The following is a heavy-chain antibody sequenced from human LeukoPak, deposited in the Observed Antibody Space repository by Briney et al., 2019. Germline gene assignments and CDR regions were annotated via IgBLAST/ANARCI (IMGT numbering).Heavy chain of an antibody. D-gene: IGHD3-22*01. CDR3: ARDVYYYDSSGSDY. Sequence: PGGSLRLSCAASGFTFSSYAMSWVRQAPGKGLEWVSAISGSGGSTYYADSVKGRFTISRDNAKNSLYLQMNSLRAEDTAVYYCARDVYYYDSSGSDYWGQGTLVTVSS. CDR1: GFTFSSYA. CDR2: ISGSGGST. J-gene: IGHJ4*02. V-gene: IGHV3-23*01.